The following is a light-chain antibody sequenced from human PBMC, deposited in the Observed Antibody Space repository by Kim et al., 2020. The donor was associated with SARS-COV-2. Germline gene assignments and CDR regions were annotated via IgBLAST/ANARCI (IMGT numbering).Light chain of an antibody. V-gene: IGKV1-17*01. Sequence: ESVGDRVTITCRESQEIRNDLGGYQQNPGRAPKRLIYGASSLQRGVPSRFSGSGSGTEFTLTISSVQPEDFATYFCLQHSTYPITFGQGTRLEIK. CDR1: QEIRND. CDR3: LQHSTYPIT. J-gene: IGKJ5*01. CDR2: GAS.